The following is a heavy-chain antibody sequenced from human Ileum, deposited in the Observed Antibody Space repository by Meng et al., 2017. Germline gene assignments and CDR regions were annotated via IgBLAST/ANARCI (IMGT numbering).Heavy chain of an antibody. CDR1: GFTFSNYA. V-gene: IGHV3-30*07. CDR3: AKAGSISWYNY. J-gene: IGHJ4*02. CDR2: VAYHGSDS. Sequence: QVQRVESGGGVVQPGGSLRLSCVASGFTFSNYAMHWLCQAPGKGLEWVAVVAYHGSDSYYADSVKGRFTISRDNSKNTLYLQMNSLRAEDTALFYCAKAGSISWYNYWGQGTLVTVSS. D-gene: IGHD2-2*01.